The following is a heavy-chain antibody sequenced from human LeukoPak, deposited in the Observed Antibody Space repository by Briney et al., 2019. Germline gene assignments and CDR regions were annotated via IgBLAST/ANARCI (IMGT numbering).Heavy chain of an antibody. CDR2: ISAYNGNT. CDR3: ARKLPVYDFWSGYYNDAFDI. CDR1: GYTFTSYG. D-gene: IGHD3-3*01. Sequence: ASGKVSCKASGYTFTSYGISWVRQAAGQGLEWMGWISAYNGNTNYAQKLQGRVTMTTDTSTSTAYMELRSLRSDDTAVYYCARKLPVYDFWSGYYNDAFDIWGQGTMVTVSS. J-gene: IGHJ3*02. V-gene: IGHV1-18*01.